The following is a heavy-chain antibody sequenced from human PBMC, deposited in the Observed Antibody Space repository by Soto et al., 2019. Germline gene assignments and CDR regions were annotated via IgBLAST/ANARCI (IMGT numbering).Heavy chain of an antibody. D-gene: IGHD3-22*01. Sequence: GGSLRLSCAASGFTFSSYGMHWVRQAPGKGLEWVAVIWYDGSNKYYADSVKGRFTISRDNSKNTLYLQMNSLRAEDTAVYYFSRIVFVITGGDAVGIWRQRKRVTVSS. V-gene: IGHV3-33*01. CDR1: GFTFSSYG. CDR2: IWYDGSNK. CDR3: SRIVFVITGGDAVGI. J-gene: IGHJ3*02.